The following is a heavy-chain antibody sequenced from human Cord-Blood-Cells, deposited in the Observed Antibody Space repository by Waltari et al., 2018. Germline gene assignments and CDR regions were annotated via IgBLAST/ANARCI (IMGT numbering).Heavy chain of an antibody. Sequence: EVQLVESGGGLVQPGGSLRLSCPASGFTFSSYSMNWGRQAPVKGLEWVSYMSSSSSTIYYADSVKGRFTISRDNAKNSLYLQMNSLRDEDTAVYYCARERKKYYYYMDVWGKGTTVTVSS. CDR1: GFTFSSYS. CDR2: MSSSSSTI. J-gene: IGHJ6*03. V-gene: IGHV3-48*02. CDR3: ARERKKYYYYMDV.